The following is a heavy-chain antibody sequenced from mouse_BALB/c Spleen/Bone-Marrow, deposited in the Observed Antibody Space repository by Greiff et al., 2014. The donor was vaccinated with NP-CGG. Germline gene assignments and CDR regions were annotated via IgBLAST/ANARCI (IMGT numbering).Heavy chain of an antibody. V-gene: IGHV14-3*02. J-gene: IGHJ3*01. Sequence: EVQLQQSGAELVKPGASVKLSCTASGFNIKDTYMHWVKQRPEQGLEWIGRIDPANGNTKYDPKFQGKATITADTSSNTAYLRLSSLTSEDTAVYYCARGRYDGVWYTWFAYWGQGTLVTVSA. CDR1: GFNIKDTY. CDR3: ARGRYDGVWYTWFAY. D-gene: IGHD2-10*02. CDR2: IDPANGNT.